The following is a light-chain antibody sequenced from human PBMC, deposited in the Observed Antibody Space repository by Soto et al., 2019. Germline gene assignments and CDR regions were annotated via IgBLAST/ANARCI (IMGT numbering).Light chain of an antibody. CDR1: SSDVGSYKF. V-gene: IGLV2-23*01. CDR3: CSYAGSSSLV. Sequence: QSVLTQPASVSGSPGQSITISCTGTSSDVGSYKFVSWYQQHPVKAPKLMIYEGSKRPSGVSNRFSGSKSGNTASLTISRLQAEDEADYYCCSYAGSSSLVFGGGTKVTVL. CDR2: EGS. J-gene: IGLJ2*01.